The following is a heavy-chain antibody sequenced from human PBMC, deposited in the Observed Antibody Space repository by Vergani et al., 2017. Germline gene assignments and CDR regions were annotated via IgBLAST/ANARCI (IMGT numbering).Heavy chain of an antibody. V-gene: IGHV4-31*03. J-gene: IGHJ6*02. D-gene: IGHD6-13*01. CDR2: IYYSGST. CDR3: ARESPHRAAAGTGNYYYGMDV. CDR1: GGSISSGGYY. Sequence: QVQLQESGPGLVKPSQTLSLTCTVSGGSISSGGYYWSWIRQHPGKGLEWIGYIYYSGSTYYNPSLKSRVTISVDTSKNQFSLKLSSVTAADTAVYYCARESPHRAAAGTGNYYYGMDVWGQGTTVTVSS.